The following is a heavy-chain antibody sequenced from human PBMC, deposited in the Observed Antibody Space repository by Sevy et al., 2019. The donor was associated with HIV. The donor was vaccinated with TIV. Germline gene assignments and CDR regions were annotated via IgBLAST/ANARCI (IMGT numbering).Heavy chain of an antibody. CDR2: INAGNGNT. CDR1: GYTFTSYA. Sequence: ASVKVSCKASGYTFTSYAIHWVRQAPGQRLEWMGWINAGNGNTKYSQKFQGRVTITRDTSASTAYMELSSLRSEDTAVYYCARDDALGYCTNGVRYTMEFDPWGQGTLVTVSS. CDR3: ARDDALGYCTNGVRYTMEFDP. V-gene: IGHV1-3*01. J-gene: IGHJ5*02. D-gene: IGHD2-8*01.